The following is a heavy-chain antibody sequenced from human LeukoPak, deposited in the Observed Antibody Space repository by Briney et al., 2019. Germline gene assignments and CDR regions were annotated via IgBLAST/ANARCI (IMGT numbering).Heavy chain of an antibody. CDR2: IYYSGNT. CDR3: ARFPQGGFNYFDY. CDR1: GGSISSYY. Sequence: SETLSLTCIVSGGSISSYYWSWIRQPPGKGLEWIGYIYYSGNTNYNPSLKSRVTISVDTSKNLFSLKLNSVTTADTAVYYCARFPQGGFNYFDYWGQGALVTVSS. J-gene: IGHJ4*02. D-gene: IGHD5-24*01. V-gene: IGHV4-59*01.